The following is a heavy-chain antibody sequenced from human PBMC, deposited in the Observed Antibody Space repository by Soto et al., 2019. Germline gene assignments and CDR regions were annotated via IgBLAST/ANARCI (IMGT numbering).Heavy chain of an antibody. V-gene: IGHV3-74*01. D-gene: IGHD1-1*01. CDR3: ARSTQNLDY. J-gene: IGHJ4*02. CDR2: INSDGSST. CDR1: GFTFSSYW. Sequence: GGSLILSCTASGFTFSSYWMHWVRQAPGKGLVWVSRINSDGSSTSYADSVRGRFTISRDNAKNTLYLQMNSLRAEDTAVYYCARSTQNLDYWGQGTLVTVSS.